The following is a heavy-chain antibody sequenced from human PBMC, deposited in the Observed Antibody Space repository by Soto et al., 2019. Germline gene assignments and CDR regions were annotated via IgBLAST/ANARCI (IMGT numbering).Heavy chain of an antibody. CDR3: ARDLGGGYYQYYGMDV. Sequence: ASVKVSCKASGYTFTGYYMHWVRQAPGQGLEWMGWINPNSGGTNYAQKFQGRVTMTRDTSISTAYMELSRLRSDDTAVYYCARDLGGGYYQYYGMDVWGQGTTVTVSS. D-gene: IGHD2-15*01. CDR1: GYTFTGYY. J-gene: IGHJ6*02. CDR2: INPNSGGT. V-gene: IGHV1-2*02.